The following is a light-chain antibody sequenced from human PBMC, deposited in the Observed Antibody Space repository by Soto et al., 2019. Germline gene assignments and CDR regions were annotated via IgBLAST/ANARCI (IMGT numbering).Light chain of an antibody. CDR1: QSGRTK. CDR2: GAS. Sequence: ETVMTQSPATLSVSPGDRATLSCRASQSGRTKLAWYQQKPGHAPRLLLYGASTRATDIPARFSGSGSGTEFTLTISSLQPDDFATYYCQQYNSYPWTFGQGTKVDI. CDR3: QQYNSYPWT. J-gene: IGKJ1*01. V-gene: IGKV3-15*01.